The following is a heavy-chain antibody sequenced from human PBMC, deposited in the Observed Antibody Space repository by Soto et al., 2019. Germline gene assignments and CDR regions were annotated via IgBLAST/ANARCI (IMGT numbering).Heavy chain of an antibody. V-gene: IGHV3-9*01. CDR2: ISWNSGTT. D-gene: IGHD3-10*01. Sequence: EVRLVESGGALVQPGKSLTLSCAASGFTFDDYGMHWVRQAPGKGLEWVSGISWNSGTTDYADSVKGRFTISRDNARNSLFLQMNSLRPEDTALYYCAKSMLWFGEFDLWGRGTLVTVSS. CDR3: AKSMLWFGEFDL. CDR1: GFTFDDYG. J-gene: IGHJ4*02.